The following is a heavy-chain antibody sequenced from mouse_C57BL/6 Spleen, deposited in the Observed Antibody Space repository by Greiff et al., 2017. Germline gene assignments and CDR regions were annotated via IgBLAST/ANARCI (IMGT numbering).Heavy chain of an antibody. J-gene: IGHJ2*01. V-gene: IGHV1-26*01. CDR3: ASRKFITTALDY. CDR2: INPNNGGT. Sequence: EVQLQQSGPELVKPGASVKISCKASGYTFTDYYMNWVKQSHGKSLEWIGDINPNNGGTSYNQKFKGKATLTVDKSSSTAYMELRSLTSEDSAVYYCASRKFITTALDYWGQGTTLTVSS. CDR1: GYTFTDYY. D-gene: IGHD1-1*01.